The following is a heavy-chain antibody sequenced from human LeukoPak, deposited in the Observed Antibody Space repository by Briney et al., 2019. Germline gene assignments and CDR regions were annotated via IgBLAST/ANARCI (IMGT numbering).Heavy chain of an antibody. CDR1: GFTFSSWG. CDR3: AKDVTTGTLALDY. CDR2: IGYDGTNK. Sequence: GGSLRLSCAASGFTFSSWGMHWVRQAPGKGLEWVAVIGYDGTNKCYADSVKGRFTISRDNSKNTLYLQMNSLRAEDTAVYYCAKDVTTGTLALDYWGQGTLVTVSS. D-gene: IGHD1-1*01. V-gene: IGHV3-33*06. J-gene: IGHJ4*02.